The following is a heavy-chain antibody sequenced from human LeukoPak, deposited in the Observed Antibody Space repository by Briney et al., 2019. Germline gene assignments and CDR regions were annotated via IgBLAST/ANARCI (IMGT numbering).Heavy chain of an antibody. D-gene: IGHD4-17*01. CDR3: AKDRDYGLVDY. CDR1: GFTFSSYG. Sequence: GGSLRLSCAASGFTFSSYGMHWVRQAPGKGLEWVAVISYDGSNKYYADSVKGRFTISRDNSKNTLYLQMNSLRAEDTAVYYCAKDRDYGLVDYWGQGTLVTVSS. V-gene: IGHV3-30*18. J-gene: IGHJ4*02. CDR2: ISYDGSNK.